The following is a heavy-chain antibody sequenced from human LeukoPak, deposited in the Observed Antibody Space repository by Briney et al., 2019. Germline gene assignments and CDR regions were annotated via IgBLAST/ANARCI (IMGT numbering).Heavy chain of an antibody. J-gene: IGHJ5*02. V-gene: IGHV4-59*01. CDR1: GGSINNYY. CDR2: IYYNGNT. CDR3: AREYSSGLSWFDP. D-gene: IGHD6-19*01. Sequence: SETLSLTCTLSGGSINNYYWSWIRQPPGKGLEWIGYIYYNGNTNYNPSLKSRVTISVDTSKDQFSLKLSSVTAADTAVYFCAREYSSGLSWFDPWGQGTLVTVSS.